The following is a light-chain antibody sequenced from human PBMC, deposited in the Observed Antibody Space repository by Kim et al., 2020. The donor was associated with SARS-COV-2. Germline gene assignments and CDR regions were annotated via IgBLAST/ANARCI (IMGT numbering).Light chain of an antibody. J-gene: IGKJ1*01. V-gene: IGKV3-20*01. CDR2: GAY. CDR3: QQYGSAPP. Sequence: GERATRSGRGRQSDRSREVEGYQKKRGQAPRLSNYGAYRRATGIPERESGRGCGTDFTLTIRRLEPEECAVYYCQQYGSAPPFGQGTKVDIK. CDR1: QSDRSRE.